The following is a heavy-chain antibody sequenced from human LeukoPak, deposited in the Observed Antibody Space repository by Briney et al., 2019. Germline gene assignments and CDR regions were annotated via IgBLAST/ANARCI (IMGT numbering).Heavy chain of an antibody. CDR2: IYHSGST. Sequence: SSETLSLTCTVSGGSISSGGYYWSWIRQPPGKGLEWIGYIYHSGSTYYNPPLKSRVTISVDRSKNQFSLKLSSVTAADTAVYYCARGRGPYYYDSSGYYYGAFDIWGQGTMVTVSS. CDR3: ARGRGPYYYDSSGYYYGAFDI. CDR1: GGSISSGGYY. J-gene: IGHJ3*02. V-gene: IGHV4-30-2*01. D-gene: IGHD3-22*01.